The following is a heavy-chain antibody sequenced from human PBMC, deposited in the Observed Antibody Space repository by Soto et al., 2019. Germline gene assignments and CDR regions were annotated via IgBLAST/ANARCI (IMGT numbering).Heavy chain of an antibody. CDR3: AKQRSEYYYFDY. CDR1: GFTFSSYA. J-gene: IGHJ4*02. D-gene: IGHD6-6*01. V-gene: IGHV3-23*01. CDR2: ISGSGGST. Sequence: GSLRLSCAASGFTFSSYAMSWVRQAPGKGLEWVSAISGSGGSTYYADSVKGRFTISRDNSKNTLYLQMNSLRAEDTAVYYCAKQRSEYYYFDYWGQGTLVTVSS.